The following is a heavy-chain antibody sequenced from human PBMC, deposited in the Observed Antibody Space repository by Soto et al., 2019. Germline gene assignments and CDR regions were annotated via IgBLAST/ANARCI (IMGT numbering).Heavy chain of an antibody. CDR1: GFTFDDYA. CDR2: ITWNGVNT. J-gene: IGHJ3*02. CDR3: TRVYCSVGSCAFDI. Sequence: EEQLVESGGALVQPGRSLRLSCAASGFTFDDYAMHWVRQVPGKGLEWVSFITWNGVNTAYADSIRGRFTISRDNAKNSVYLQMNSLSAEDTAFYYCTRVYCSVGSCAFDIWGQGTMVAVSS. V-gene: IGHV3-9*01. D-gene: IGHD2-15*01.